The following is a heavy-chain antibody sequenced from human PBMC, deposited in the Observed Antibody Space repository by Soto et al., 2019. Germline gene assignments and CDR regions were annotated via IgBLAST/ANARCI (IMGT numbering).Heavy chain of an antibody. CDR3: ARDVIGVLRFLEWSHAFDI. CDR2: IKRDGSEK. J-gene: IGHJ3*02. Sequence: GGSLRLSCAASEFTLSNYWMSWVRQAPGKGLEWVANIKRDGSEKKYADSVKGRFTISRDNAKNSLYLQMNSLRAEDTAVYYCARDVIGVLRFLEWSHAFDIWGQGTMVTVSS. V-gene: IGHV3-7*03. D-gene: IGHD3-3*01. CDR1: EFTLSNYW.